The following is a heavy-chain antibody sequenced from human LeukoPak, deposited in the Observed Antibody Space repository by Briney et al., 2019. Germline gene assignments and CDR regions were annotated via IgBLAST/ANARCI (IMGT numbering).Heavy chain of an antibody. CDR3: ARDSSYGPVFDY. V-gene: IGHV3-53*01. CDR2: IYSGGST. D-gene: IGHD3-10*01. CDR1: GFTVSNNY. Sequence: PGGSLRLSCAASGFTVSNNYMNWVRQAPGKGLEWVSLIYSGGSTYYADSVKGRFTISRDNSKNTLYLQMNSLRAEDTAVYYCARDSSYGPVFDYWGQGTLVTVSS. J-gene: IGHJ4*02.